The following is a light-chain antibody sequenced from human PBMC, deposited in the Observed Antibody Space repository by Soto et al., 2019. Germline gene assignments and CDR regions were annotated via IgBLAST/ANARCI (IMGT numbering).Light chain of an antibody. Sequence: DIQMTQSPSSVSASVGDRVTITCRASRGVSTWLGWYQQKPGGAPKLLVYAASTLQSGAPSRFSGSGSGTEFTLTISSLQPEDFATYYCQQRKDYPLTFGGGTKVDIK. J-gene: IGKJ4*01. CDR1: RGVSTW. CDR3: QQRKDYPLT. CDR2: AAS. V-gene: IGKV1-12*01.